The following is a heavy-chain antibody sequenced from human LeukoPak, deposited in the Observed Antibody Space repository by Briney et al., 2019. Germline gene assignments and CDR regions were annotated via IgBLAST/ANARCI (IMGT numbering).Heavy chain of an antibody. CDR3: ARGPPPDFDY. CDR2: IHPSGST. CDR1: GDSISSYY. J-gene: IGHJ4*02. V-gene: IGHV4-4*07. Sequence: SETLSLTCTVSGDSISSYYWSWIRQPAGKGLEWIGRIHPSGSTNYNPSLKSRVTLSVDTSKNQFSLKLSSVTAADTAVYYCARGPPPDFDYWGRGTLVTVTS.